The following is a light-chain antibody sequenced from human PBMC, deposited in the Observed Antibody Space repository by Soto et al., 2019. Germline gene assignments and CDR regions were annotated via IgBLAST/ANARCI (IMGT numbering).Light chain of an antibody. CDR3: QQRIKWPIT. V-gene: IGKV3-11*01. CDR2: DAF. Sequence: EIVMTQSPATLSVPPGERATLSCRASQSVSTNFAWYQQKPGQAPRLLIYDAFNRATGTPARFSGSGSGTDFTLTISSLEPADSAVYYCQQRIKWPITFGQGTRLEN. CDR1: QSVSTN. J-gene: IGKJ5*01.